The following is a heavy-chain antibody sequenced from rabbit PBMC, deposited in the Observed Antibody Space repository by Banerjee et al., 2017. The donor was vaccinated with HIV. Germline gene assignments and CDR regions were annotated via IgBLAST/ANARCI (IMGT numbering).Heavy chain of an antibody. CDR1: GIDFSSYG. J-gene: IGHJ4*01. CDR3: ARNSYDDYGDPYYFNL. D-gene: IGHD2-1*01. CDR2: IYPDYGST. V-gene: IGHV1S47*01. Sequence: QEQLVESGGGLVTLGGSLKLSCKASGIDFSSYGISWVRQAPGKGLEWIAYIYPDYGSTDYASWVNGRFTISLDNAQNTVFLQMTSLTAADTATYFCARNSYDDYGDPYYFNLWGQGTLVTVS.